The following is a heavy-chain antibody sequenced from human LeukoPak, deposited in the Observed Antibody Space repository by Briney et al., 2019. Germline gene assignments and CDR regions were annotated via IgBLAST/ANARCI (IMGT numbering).Heavy chain of an antibody. D-gene: IGHD6-13*01. V-gene: IGHV3-74*01. J-gene: IGHJ4*02. CDR2: INGDGSYT. CDR3: ARGGSSWN. CDR1: GFTFCGYW. Sequence: GGSLRLSCAASGFTFCGYWMHSVRQAPGKGLVWVSHINGDGSYTNYADSVEGRFTLSRDNAKNTLYLQMNSLRAEDTAVYYCARGGSSWNWGQGTLVTVSA.